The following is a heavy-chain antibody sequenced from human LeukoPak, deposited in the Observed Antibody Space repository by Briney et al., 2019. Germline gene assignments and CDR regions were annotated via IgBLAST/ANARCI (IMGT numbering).Heavy chain of an antibody. CDR2: SHYRSKWQT. CDR1: GDSLSSNIAA. Sequence: SQTLSLTCAISGDSLSSNIAAWNWIRQSPSRGLEWLGRSHYRSKWQTEYAVSLKSRLTITPDTSKNQFSLHLNSVTPEDTAVYYCAREYISAFDSWGQGTLVTVSS. CDR3: AREYISAFDS. D-gene: IGHD1-14*01. J-gene: IGHJ4*02. V-gene: IGHV6-1*01.